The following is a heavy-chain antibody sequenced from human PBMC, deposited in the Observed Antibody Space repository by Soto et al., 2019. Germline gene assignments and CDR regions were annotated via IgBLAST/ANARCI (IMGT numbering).Heavy chain of an antibody. Sequence: SETLSLTCTVSGGSVSSGSYYWSWIRQPPGKGLEWIGYIYYSGGTNYNPSLKSRVTISVDTSKNQFSLKLSSVTDADTAVYYCARDRYCSGGSCYNYYYGMDGWGQRTTVTVSS. CDR1: GGSVSSGSYY. V-gene: IGHV4-61*01. J-gene: IGHJ6*02. CDR3: ARDRYCSGGSCYNYYYGMDG. CDR2: IYYSGGT. D-gene: IGHD2-15*01.